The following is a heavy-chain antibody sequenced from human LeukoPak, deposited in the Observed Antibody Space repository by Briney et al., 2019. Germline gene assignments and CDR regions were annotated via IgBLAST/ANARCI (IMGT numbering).Heavy chain of an antibody. Sequence: GASVKVSCKASGYTFNGYFMHWLRQAPGQGLEWMGWINPNNGGTNYAQRFQGRVTMTRDTSISTAYMELSRLRFDDSAVYYCASGPSLGTTHPYFDYWGQGTLVTVSS. J-gene: IGHJ4*02. D-gene: IGHD2-15*01. CDR1: GYTFNGYF. V-gene: IGHV1-2*02. CDR2: INPNNGGT. CDR3: ASGPSLGTTHPYFDY.